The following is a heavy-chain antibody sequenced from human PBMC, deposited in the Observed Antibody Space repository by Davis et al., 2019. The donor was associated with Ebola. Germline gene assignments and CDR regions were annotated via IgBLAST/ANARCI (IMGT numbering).Heavy chain of an antibody. CDR1: GGSFSGYY. D-gene: IGHD4-11*01. J-gene: IGHJ4*02. V-gene: IGHV4-34*01. CDR3: ASQAVGTTRVFDF. Sequence: MPSETLSLTCAVYGGSFSGYYWSWIRQPPGKGLEWIGEINHSGSTNYNPSLKSRVTISVDTSKNQFSQELSSVTAADTAIYYCASQAVGTTRVFDFWGQGTLVTVSS. CDR2: INHSGST.